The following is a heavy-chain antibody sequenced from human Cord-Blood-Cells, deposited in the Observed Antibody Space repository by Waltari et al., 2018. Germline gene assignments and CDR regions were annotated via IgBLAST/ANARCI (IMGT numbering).Heavy chain of an antibody. D-gene: IGHD5-12*01. J-gene: IGHJ4*02. V-gene: IGHV4-30-4*01. CDR3: ARDLGVSGYDYYFDY. CDR1: GGSISRGDYY. CDR2: IYYSGST. Sequence: QVQLQESGPGLVKPSQTLSLTCTVSGGSISRGDYYWSWIRQPPGKGLEWIGYIYYSGSTYYNPSLKSRVTISVDTSKNQFSLKLSSVTAADTAVYYCARDLGVSGYDYYFDYWGQGTLVTVSS.